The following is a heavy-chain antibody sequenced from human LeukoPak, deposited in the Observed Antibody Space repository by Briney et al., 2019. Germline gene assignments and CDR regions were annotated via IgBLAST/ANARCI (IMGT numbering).Heavy chain of an antibody. CDR3: ARAGVTYYYDSSGYFRYYYYMDV. J-gene: IGHJ6*03. V-gene: IGHV3-74*01. CDR2: INSDGSST. D-gene: IGHD3-22*01. Sequence: PGGSLRLSCAASGFTFSSYWMHWVRQAPGKGLVWVSRINSDGSSTSYADSVKGRFTISRDNAKNTLYLQMNSLRAEDTAVYYCARAGVTYYYDSSGYFRYYYYMDVWGKGTTVTISS. CDR1: GFTFSSYW.